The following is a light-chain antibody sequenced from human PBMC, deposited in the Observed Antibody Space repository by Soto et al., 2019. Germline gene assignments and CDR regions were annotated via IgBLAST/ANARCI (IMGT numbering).Light chain of an antibody. CDR2: GAS. V-gene: IGKV3-20*01. Sequence: EIALTQSPDTLSLSPGERATLSCRASQIVSPTFLTWYQQQPGQVPRRLIYGASIRAIGIPDRFSGSGSGTDFTLTISRLEPEDFAVYYCQYYGNSPRVTFGGGTKVEIK. J-gene: IGKJ4*01. CDR1: QIVSPTF. CDR3: QYYGNSPRVT.